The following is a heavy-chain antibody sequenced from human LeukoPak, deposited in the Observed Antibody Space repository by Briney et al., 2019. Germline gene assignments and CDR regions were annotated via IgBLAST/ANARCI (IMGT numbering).Heavy chain of an antibody. Sequence: GGSLRLSCAASGFTFTDYYMSWIRQAPGKGLEWVSYITNSGTTIYYADSVKGRFTISRDNAKNSLYLQMNSLRAEDTAVYYCARDGHYDILTGYFQDWGQGTLVAVSS. CDR1: GFTFTDYY. D-gene: IGHD3-9*01. V-gene: IGHV3-11*01. CDR3: ARDGHYDILTGYFQD. CDR2: ITNSGTTI. J-gene: IGHJ1*01.